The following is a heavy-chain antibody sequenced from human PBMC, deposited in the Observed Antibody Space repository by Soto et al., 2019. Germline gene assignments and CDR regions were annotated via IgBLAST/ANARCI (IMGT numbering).Heavy chain of an antibody. J-gene: IGHJ3*02. V-gene: IGHV1-69*02. CDR1: GGTFSSYT. D-gene: IGHD2-15*01. CDR3: GAPVPQYCSGGSCYYDAFDI. Sequence: SVKVSCKASGGTFSSYTISWVRQAPGQGLEWMGRIIPILGIANYAQKFQGRVTITADKSTSTAYMELSSLRSEDTAVYYCGAPVPQYCSGGSCYYDAFDIWGQGTMVTVSS. CDR2: IIPILGIA.